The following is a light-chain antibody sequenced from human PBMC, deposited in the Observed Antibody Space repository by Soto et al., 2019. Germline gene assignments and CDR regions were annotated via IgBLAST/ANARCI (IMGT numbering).Light chain of an antibody. CDR3: QQYHNSPRT. J-gene: IGKJ1*01. Sequence: EIVLTQSPGALSLSPGERATLSCRASQSVSSGSLAWYQQKPGQAPRLLIYAASARATGIPDRFSGSGSGTDFTLTVSRLGPEDFAVYYCQQYHNSPRTFGQGTKVEIK. V-gene: IGKV3-20*01. CDR2: AAS. CDR1: QSVSSGS.